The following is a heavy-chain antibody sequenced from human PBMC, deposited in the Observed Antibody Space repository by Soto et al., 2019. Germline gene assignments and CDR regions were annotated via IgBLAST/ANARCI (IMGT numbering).Heavy chain of an antibody. J-gene: IGHJ6*03. CDR2: ISADSGNT. V-gene: IGHV1-18*01. CDR1: GYTFSSYG. CDR3: GRGGPGDSFVE. Sequence: QVQLVQSGAEVKKPGASVKVSCKASGYTFSSYGISWVRQAPGQGLEWMGWISADSGNTNYAQKVQGRVTMTTDTSASTAYLELGSLRSDDTAMYYCGRGGPGDSFVEWGKGAPVTGSS. D-gene: IGHD3-16*01.